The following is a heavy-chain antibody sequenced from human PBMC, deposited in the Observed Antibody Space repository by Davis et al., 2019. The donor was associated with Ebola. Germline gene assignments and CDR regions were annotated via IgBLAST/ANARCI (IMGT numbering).Heavy chain of an antibody. CDR2: IKTDGSTT. D-gene: IGHD2-2*01. CDR3: VRDTSHQVPHWLYYFYGMDV. V-gene: IGHV3-74*01. CDR1: GFTFTTYY. J-gene: IGHJ6*02. Sequence: HTGGSLRLSCAASGFTFTTYYMHWVRQAPGKGLEWVARIKTDGSTTRYADSVKGQFTISRDNTKNTLYLQMNRLRGEDTAVYYCVRDTSHQVPHWLYYFYGMDVWGQGTTVTVSS.